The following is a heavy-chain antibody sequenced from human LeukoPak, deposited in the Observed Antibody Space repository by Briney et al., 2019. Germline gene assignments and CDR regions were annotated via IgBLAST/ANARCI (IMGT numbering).Heavy chain of an antibody. J-gene: IGHJ4*02. CDR3: ARGGATGDLYY. CDR2: ISAYNGNT. CDR1: GSTFTGKG. Sequence: SVKLSCKASGSTFTGKGLSWVGPAPVQELEWMGWISAYNGNTNYAQKLQGRVTMTTDTSTSTAYMELRSLRSDDTAVYYCARGGATGDLYYWGQGTLVTVSS. V-gene: IGHV1-18*01. D-gene: IGHD1-26*01.